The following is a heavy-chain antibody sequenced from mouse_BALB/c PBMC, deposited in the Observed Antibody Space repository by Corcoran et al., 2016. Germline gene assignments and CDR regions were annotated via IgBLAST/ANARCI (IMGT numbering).Heavy chain of an antibody. D-gene: IGHD2-10*02. J-gene: IGHJ4*01. Sequence: EVQLQQSGAELVKPGASVKLSCTASGFNIKDTYMHWVKQRPEQGLEWIGRIDPANGNTKYDPKFQGKATITADTSSNTAYLQLSSLTSEATGVYYCARGYVNYEWSAMDYGGQGTSVTVSS. CDR2: IDPANGNT. V-gene: IGHV14-3*02. CDR1: GFNIKDTY. CDR3: ARGYVNYEWSAMDY.